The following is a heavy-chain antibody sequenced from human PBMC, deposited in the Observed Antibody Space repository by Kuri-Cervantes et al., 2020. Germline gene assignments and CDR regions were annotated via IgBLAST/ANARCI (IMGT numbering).Heavy chain of an antibody. V-gene: IGHV3-33*01. D-gene: IGHD3-16*02. CDR3: ARRGDWGSYRPSYGMDV. Sequence: GESLKISCAASGFTFSSYGMHWVRQAPGKGLEWVAVIWYDGSNKCYADSVKGRFTISRDNSKNTLYLQMNSLRAEDTAVYYCARRGDWGSYRPSYGMDVWGQGTTVTVSS. J-gene: IGHJ6*02. CDR2: IWYDGSNK. CDR1: GFTFSSYG.